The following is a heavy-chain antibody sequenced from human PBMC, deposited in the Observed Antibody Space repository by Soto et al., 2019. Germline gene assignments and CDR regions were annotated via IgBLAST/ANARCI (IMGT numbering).Heavy chain of an antibody. J-gene: IGHJ4*02. CDR2: ISYDGSNK. Sequence: QVQLVESGGGVVQPGRSLRLSCAASGFTFSSYAMHWVRQAPGKGLEWVAVISYDGSNKDYADSVKGRFTISSDNSKNTLYLQMNSLRAADTAVYYCAREGSGGNSATYFDYWGQGTLVTVSS. CDR3: AREGSGGNSATYFDY. V-gene: IGHV3-30-3*01. D-gene: IGHD2-21*02. CDR1: GFTFSSYA.